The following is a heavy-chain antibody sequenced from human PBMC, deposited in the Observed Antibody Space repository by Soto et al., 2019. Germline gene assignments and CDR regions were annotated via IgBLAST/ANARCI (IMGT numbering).Heavy chain of an antibody. CDR3: AVLYGDYVNYYYMDV. CDR2: IYSGGDT. V-gene: IGHV3-66*01. CDR1: GFTVSSKY. D-gene: IGHD4-17*01. J-gene: IGHJ6*03. Sequence: EVQLVESGGGLVQPGGSLRLSCAASGFTVSSKYMSWVRQAPGGGLECVLVIYSGGDTYYADSVKGRFTISRDNSKNTLYLQMNRLRAEDTAVYYCAVLYGDYVNYYYMDVWGKGTTVTVSS.